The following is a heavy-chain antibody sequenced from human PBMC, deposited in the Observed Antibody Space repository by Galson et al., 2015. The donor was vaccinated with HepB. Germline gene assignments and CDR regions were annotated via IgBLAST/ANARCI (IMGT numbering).Heavy chain of an antibody. J-gene: IGHJ4*02. D-gene: IGHD3-22*01. CDR3: ARDRDDSSGYYRRVLDY. Sequence: SLRLSCAASGFTFSSYWMSWVRQAPGKGLEWVANIKQDGREKYYVDSVKGRFTISRDNAKNSLYLQMNSLRAEDTAVYYCARDRDDSSGYYRRVLDYWGQGTLVTVSS. CDR2: IKQDGREK. V-gene: IGHV3-7*03. CDR1: GFTFSSYW.